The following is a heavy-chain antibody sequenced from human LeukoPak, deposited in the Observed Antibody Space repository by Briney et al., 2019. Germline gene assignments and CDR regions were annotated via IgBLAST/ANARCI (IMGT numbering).Heavy chain of an antibody. CDR3: AREVYAGNWFDP. J-gene: IGHJ5*02. CDR2: ISGNGDST. Sequence: GGSLRLSCAASGFTFSTCAMHWVRQAPGKRLEYVAAISGNGDSTYYANSVKGRFTISRDNSKNTLYLQMGSLRPEDMAVYYCAREVYAGNWFDPWGQGTLVTVSS. D-gene: IGHD2-8*01. V-gene: IGHV3-64*01. CDR1: GFTFSTCA.